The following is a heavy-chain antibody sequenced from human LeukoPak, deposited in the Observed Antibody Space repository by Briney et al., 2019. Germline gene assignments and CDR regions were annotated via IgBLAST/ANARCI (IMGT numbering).Heavy chain of an antibody. CDR3: ARAPTNYYYYYYMDV. Sequence: GGSLRLSCAASGFTFSSYWMHWVRQAPGKGLVWVSRINSDGSSTSYADSAKGRFTISRDNAKNTLYLQMNSLRAEDTAAYYCARAPTNYYYYYYMDVWGKGTTVTVSS. CDR1: GFTFSSYW. J-gene: IGHJ6*03. V-gene: IGHV3-74*01. CDR2: INSDGSST.